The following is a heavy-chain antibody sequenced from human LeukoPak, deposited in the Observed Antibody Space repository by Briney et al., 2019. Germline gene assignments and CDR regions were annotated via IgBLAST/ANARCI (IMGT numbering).Heavy chain of an antibody. V-gene: IGHV4-38-2*02. Sequence: KPSETPSLTCSVSGYSISSGNYWGWIRLPPGKGLQWIGSIYHSGSTYYNPSLKSRVTISVDTSKNQFSLKLSSVTAADTAVYYCAKGYCRGNSCYDDRGAFDYWGQGTLVTVSS. CDR1: GYSISSGNY. CDR2: IYHSGST. J-gene: IGHJ4*02. D-gene: IGHD2-2*01. CDR3: AKGYCRGNSCYDDRGAFDY.